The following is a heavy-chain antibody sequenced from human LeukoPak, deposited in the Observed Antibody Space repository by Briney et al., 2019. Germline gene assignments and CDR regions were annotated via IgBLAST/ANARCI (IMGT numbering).Heavy chain of an antibody. J-gene: IGHJ4*02. Sequence: SETLSLTCAVSGYSISSGYYWGWIRQPPGKGLGWIGSIYHSGGTYYNPSLKSRVTISVDTSKNQFSLKLSSVTAADTAVYYCARHALYDSWSGRTYYFDYWGQGTLVTVSS. V-gene: IGHV4-38-2*01. D-gene: IGHD3-3*01. CDR2: IYHSGGT. CDR3: ARHALYDSWSGRTYYFDY. CDR1: GYSISSGYY.